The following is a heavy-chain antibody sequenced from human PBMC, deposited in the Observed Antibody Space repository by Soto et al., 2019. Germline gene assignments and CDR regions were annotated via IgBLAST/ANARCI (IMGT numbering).Heavy chain of an antibody. CDR1: GFTVSSNY. CDR2: IYSGGST. CDR3: ARAPSIAARFPFYYYYGMDV. D-gene: IGHD6-6*01. J-gene: IGHJ6*02. V-gene: IGHV3-53*01. Sequence: GGSLRLSCAASGFTVSSNYMSWFRQAPGKGLEWVSVIYSGGSTYYADSVKGRFTISRDNSKNTLYLQMNSLRAEDTAVYYCARAPSIAARFPFYYYYGMDVWGQGTTVTVSS.